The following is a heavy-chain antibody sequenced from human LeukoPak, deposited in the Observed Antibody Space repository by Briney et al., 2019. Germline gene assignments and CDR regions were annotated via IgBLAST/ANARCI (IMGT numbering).Heavy chain of an antibody. CDR3: ARDHDWAFDL. CDR2: INHNAEMI. V-gene: IGHV3-48*02. CDR1: GFPFGSYV. Sequence: GRSLRLSCEASGFPFGSYVMSWVRQAPGKGLEWIAYINHNAEMIFYPDFVKGRFTISRDNAKNSLYLQMNALRYEDTAIYYCARDHDWAFDLWGQGTLVTVSS. J-gene: IGHJ4*02. D-gene: IGHD3-9*01.